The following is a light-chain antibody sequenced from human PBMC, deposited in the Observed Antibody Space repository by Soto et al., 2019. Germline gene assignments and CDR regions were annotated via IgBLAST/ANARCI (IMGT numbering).Light chain of an antibody. V-gene: IGLV2-11*01. J-gene: IGLJ2*01. Sequence: QSALTQPPSVSGFPGQSVAISCTGAYNFVSWYQKHPGKAPKLIIYDVNKWPPGIPDRFSGSKSGDTASLTISGLQAEDEADHYCCSYTSTFVVFGGGTKLTVL. CDR1: AYNF. CDR2: DVN. CDR3: CSYTSTFVV.